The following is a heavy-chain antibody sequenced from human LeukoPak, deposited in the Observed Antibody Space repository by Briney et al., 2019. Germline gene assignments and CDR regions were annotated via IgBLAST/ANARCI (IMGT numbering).Heavy chain of an antibody. CDR2: ISGSGGST. D-gene: IGHD4-17*01. J-gene: IGHJ5*02. CDR3: AKDDRPPTTVTTDPWFDP. V-gene: IGHV3-23*01. Sequence: GGSLRLSYAASGFTFSSYAMSWVRQAPGKGLEWVSAISGSGGSTYYADSVKGRFTISRDNSKNTLYLQMNSLRAEDTAVYYCAKDDRPPTTVTTDPWFDPWGQGTLVTVSS. CDR1: GFTFSSYA.